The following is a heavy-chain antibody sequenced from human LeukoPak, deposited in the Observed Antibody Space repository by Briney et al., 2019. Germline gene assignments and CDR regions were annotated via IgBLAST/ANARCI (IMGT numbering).Heavy chain of an antibody. V-gene: IGHV3-64*01. CDR3: ARGGSIAARPIDY. CDR2: ISSNGGST. D-gene: IGHD6-6*01. CDR1: GFTFSSYA. Sequence: PGGSLRLSCAASGFTFSSYAMHWVRQAPGKGLEYVSAISSNGGSTYYAHSVKGRFTISRDNSKNTLFPQMGSLRAEDMAVYYCARGGSIAARPIDYWGQGTLVTVSS. J-gene: IGHJ4*02.